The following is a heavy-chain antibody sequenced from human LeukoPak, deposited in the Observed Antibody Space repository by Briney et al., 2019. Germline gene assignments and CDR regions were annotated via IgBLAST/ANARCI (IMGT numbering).Heavy chain of an antibody. CDR3: ARSASSYYYMDV. CDR1: GFTFDDYA. Sequence: GGSLRLSCAASGFTFDDYAMHGVRLAPGKGLEWVSGIIWNGGSIGYAGSVKGRFTISRDKAKNSLYLQMNSLRAEDTALYYCARSASSYYYMDVWGKGTTVTVSS. D-gene: IGHD6-6*01. J-gene: IGHJ6*03. CDR2: IIWNGGSI. V-gene: IGHV3-9*01.